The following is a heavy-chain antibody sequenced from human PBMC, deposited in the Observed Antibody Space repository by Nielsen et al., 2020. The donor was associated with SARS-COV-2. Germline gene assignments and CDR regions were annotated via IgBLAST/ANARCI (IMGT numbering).Heavy chain of an antibody. CDR2: IVPSSDTT. CDR1: GGSFNA. J-gene: IGHJ4*02. V-gene: IGHV1-69*06. CDR3: ARTEG. Sequence: SVKVSCKASGGSFNAISWVRQTPGQGLEWMGGIVPSSDTTTYAQKFQGRVTITADKLRRIVYMEMRSLRSDDTGVYYCARTEGWGQGTLVTVS.